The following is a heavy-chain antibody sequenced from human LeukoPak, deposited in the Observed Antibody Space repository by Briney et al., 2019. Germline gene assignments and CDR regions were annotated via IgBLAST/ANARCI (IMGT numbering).Heavy chain of an antibody. CDR3: ARGPRWEPPLGY. J-gene: IGHJ4*02. Sequence: SEXLSLTCAVSGYSISSGYYWGWIRQPPGKGLEWIGSIYHSGSTYYNPSLKSRVTISVDTSKNQFSLKLSSVTAADTAVYYCARGPRWEPPLGYWGQGTLVTVSS. D-gene: IGHD1-14*01. CDR2: IYHSGST. CDR1: GYSISSGYY. V-gene: IGHV4-38-2*01.